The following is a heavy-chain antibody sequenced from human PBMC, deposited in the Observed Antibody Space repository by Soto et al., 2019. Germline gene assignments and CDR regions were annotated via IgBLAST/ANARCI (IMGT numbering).Heavy chain of an antibody. Sequence: QVQLVESGGGVVQPGRSLRLSCAASGFTFSSYGMHWVRQAPGKGLEWVAVIWYDGRNENYADSVKGRFTISRDNSKNTLYLQMNSLRAEDTAVYYCARNPSSGGSSPVDYWGQGTLVPGSS. CDR2: IWYDGRNE. CDR1: GFTFSSYG. D-gene: IGHD2-15*01. J-gene: IGHJ4*02. CDR3: ARNPSSGGSSPVDY. V-gene: IGHV3-33*01.